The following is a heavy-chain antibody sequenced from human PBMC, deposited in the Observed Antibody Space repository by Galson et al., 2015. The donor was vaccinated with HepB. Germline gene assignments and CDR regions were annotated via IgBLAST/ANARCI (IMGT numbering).Heavy chain of an antibody. J-gene: IGHJ4*02. V-gene: IGHV3-23*01. D-gene: IGHD2-2*01. CDR1: GFTFSSYA. Sequence: SLRLSCAASGFTFSSYAMSWVRQAPGKGLEWVSAISGSGGSTYYADSVKGRFTISRDNSKNTLYLQMNSLRAEDTAVYYCAKGRCSTTSCSNFDYWGQGTLVTVSS. CDR3: AKGRCSTTSCSNFDY. CDR2: ISGSGGST.